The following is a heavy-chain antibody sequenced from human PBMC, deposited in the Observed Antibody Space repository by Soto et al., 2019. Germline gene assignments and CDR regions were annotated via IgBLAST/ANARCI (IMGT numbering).Heavy chain of an antibody. D-gene: IGHD2-15*01. Sequence: PGGSLRLSCAASGFTFSTYGMHWVRQAPGKGLVWVSRINSDESSANYADSVKGRFTISRDSAKNTVYLQMSSLSDEDTAMYFCARGVESTRNAMDVWGQGPTVTV. V-gene: IGHV3-74*01. J-gene: IGHJ6*02. CDR3: ARGVESTRNAMDV. CDR1: GFTFSTYG. CDR2: INSDESSA.